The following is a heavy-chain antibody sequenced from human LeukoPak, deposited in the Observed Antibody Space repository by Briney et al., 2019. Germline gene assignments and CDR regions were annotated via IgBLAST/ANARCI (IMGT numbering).Heavy chain of an antibody. CDR3: ARLDCVLEGCYNH. CDR2: VSSDGTT. D-gene: IGHD2-15*01. CDR1: GVSVTTSF. V-gene: IGHV4-59*08. J-gene: IGHJ4*02. Sequence: PSETLSLTCSVSGVSVTTSFWNWIRQSPGEGLEWIGYVSSDGTTNYTPALRSRLIMSVDTAKNDISLILTSVTAADTAIYYCARLDCVLEGCYNHWGRGTLVTVSS.